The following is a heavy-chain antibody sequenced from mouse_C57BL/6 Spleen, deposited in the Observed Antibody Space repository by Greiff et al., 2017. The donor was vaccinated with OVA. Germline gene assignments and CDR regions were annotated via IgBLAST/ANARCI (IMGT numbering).Heavy chain of an antibody. D-gene: IGHD6-5*01. CDR2: ISGGGGNT. CDR3: ARHGAYDPDAYFDV. CDR1: GFTFSSYT. V-gene: IGHV5-9*01. J-gene: IGHJ1*03. Sequence: EVQLVESGGGLVKPGGSLKLSCAASGFTFSSYTMSWVRQTPEKRLEWVATISGGGGNTYYPDSVKGRFTISRDNAKNTLYLQMSSLRSEDTALYYCARHGAYDPDAYFDVWGTGTTVTVSS.